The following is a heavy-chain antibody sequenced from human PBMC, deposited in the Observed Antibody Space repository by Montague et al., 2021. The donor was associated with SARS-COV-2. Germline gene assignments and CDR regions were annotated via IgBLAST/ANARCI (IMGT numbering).Heavy chain of an antibody. CDR3: ASSGWYPGWFDP. Sequence: SETLSLTCTVSGGSVSSGSYYWSWLRQPPGKGLEWIGNLYYSGSTNYNPSLKSRVTISVDTSKNQFSLKLSSVTAAATAVYYCASSGWYPGWFDPWGQGTLVTVSS. CDR2: LYYSGST. V-gene: IGHV4-61*01. J-gene: IGHJ5*02. CDR1: GGSVSSGSYY. D-gene: IGHD6-19*01.